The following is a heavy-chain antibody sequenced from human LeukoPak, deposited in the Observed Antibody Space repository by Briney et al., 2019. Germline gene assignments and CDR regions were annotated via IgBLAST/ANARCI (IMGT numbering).Heavy chain of an antibody. CDR2: IYTSGST. CDR1: GGSISSGSYY. D-gene: IGHD3-3*01. V-gene: IGHV4-61*02. J-gene: IGHJ4*02. Sequence: SQTLSLTCTVSGGSISSGSYYWSWIRQPAGKGLEWIGRIYTSGSTNYNPSLKSRVTISVDTSKNQFSLKLSSVTAADPAVYHCAREYYDFLSGYPDYWGQGTLVTVSS. CDR3: AREYYDFLSGYPDY.